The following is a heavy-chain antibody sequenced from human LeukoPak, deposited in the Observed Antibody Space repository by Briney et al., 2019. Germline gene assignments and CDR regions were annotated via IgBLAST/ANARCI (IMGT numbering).Heavy chain of an antibody. V-gene: IGHV3-30*02. J-gene: IGHJ1*01. D-gene: IGHD3-22*01. Sequence: GGSLRLSCAASGFTFSSYGMRWVRQAPGKGLEWVAFIRYDGSNKYYADSVKGRFTISRDNSKNTLYLQMNSLRAEDTAVYYCAAEYYYDSSGYYEQHWGQGTLVTVSS. CDR3: AAEYYYDSSGYYEQH. CDR2: IRYDGSNK. CDR1: GFTFSSYG.